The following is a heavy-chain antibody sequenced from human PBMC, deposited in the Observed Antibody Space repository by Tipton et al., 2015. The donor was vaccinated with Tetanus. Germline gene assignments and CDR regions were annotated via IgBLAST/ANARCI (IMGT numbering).Heavy chain of an antibody. CDR3: ARRGEARANWFDS. CDR2: INPYAGGI. J-gene: IGHJ5*01. CDR1: GYTFTGYY. Sequence: QLVQSGAEVKKPGASVKVSCKASGYTFTGYYMHWVRQAPGQGLEWMGWINPYAGGIDYAQKFQGRVTMTRDRASRTAYMELSSLRSDDTAVYYCARRGEARANWFDSWGQGTLVTVSS. V-gene: IGHV1-2*02. D-gene: IGHD2-21*01.